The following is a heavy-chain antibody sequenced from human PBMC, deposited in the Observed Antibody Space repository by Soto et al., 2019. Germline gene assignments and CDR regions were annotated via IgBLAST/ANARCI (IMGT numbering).Heavy chain of an antibody. Sequence: GGSLRLSCAASGFMFTSYSMVWVCLAPGRGPEWVASISTGSDSIYYADSVKGRFTVSRDNAKNSLYLQMNNLRVEDTAVYFCARDRSADRFVQYFQHWGQGAQVTVSS. J-gene: IGHJ1*01. CDR2: ISTGSDSI. D-gene: IGHD6-19*01. V-gene: IGHV3-21*01. CDR3: ARDRSADRFVQYFQH. CDR1: GFMFTSYS.